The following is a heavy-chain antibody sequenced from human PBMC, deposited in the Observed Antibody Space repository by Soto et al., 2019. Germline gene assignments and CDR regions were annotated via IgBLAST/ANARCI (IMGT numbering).Heavy chain of an antibody. CDR2: IYYSGST. J-gene: IGHJ6*02. D-gene: IGHD6-13*01. CDR3: ARTLGIAAAGGYGMDV. CDR1: GGSISSYY. Sequence: KPSETLSLTCTVSGGSISSYYWSWIRQPPGKGLEWIGYIYYSGSTNYNPSLKSRVTVSVDTSKNQFSLKLSSVTAADTAVYYCARTLGIAAAGGYGMDVWGQGTTVTVSS. V-gene: IGHV4-59*01.